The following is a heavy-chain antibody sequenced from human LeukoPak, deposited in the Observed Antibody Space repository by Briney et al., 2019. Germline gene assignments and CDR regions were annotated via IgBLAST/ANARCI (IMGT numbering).Heavy chain of an antibody. J-gene: IGHJ5*02. CDR2: INPNSGGT. V-gene: IGHV1-2*02. D-gene: IGHD3-10*01. CDR1: GYTFTGYY. Sequence: ASVKVSCKASGYTFTGYYMHWVRQAPGQGLEWMGWINPNSGGTNYAQKFQGRVTMTRDTSIRTAYMELSRLRSDDTAVYYCAREPITMVRGVNRWFDPWGQGTLVTVSS. CDR3: AREPITMVRGVNRWFDP.